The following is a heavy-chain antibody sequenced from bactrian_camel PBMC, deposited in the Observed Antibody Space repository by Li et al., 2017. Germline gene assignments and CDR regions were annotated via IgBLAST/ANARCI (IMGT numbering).Heavy chain of an antibody. CDR2: IYTGERKV. D-gene: IGHD2*01. J-gene: IGHJ4*01. CDR1: GYTPNNNC. Sequence: VQLVESGGGSVQDGGSITLTCGVSGYTPNNNCIGWFREAPGKTREGVAAIYTGERKVYYADSVKGRFFNSRDSAENTVYLQMNSLKPEDTAMYHCAASPTDDCISASRWSYTYSGQGTQVTVS. V-gene: IGHV3S40*01.